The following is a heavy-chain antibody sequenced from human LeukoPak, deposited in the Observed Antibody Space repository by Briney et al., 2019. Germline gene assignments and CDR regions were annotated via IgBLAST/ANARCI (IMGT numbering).Heavy chain of an antibody. CDR3: ARDSGSNFDY. Sequence: PSETLSLTCTVSGGSISGYYWNWIRQPPGKGLEWIRYIYYSGSTNYNPSLKSRVTMSLDTSKNQFSLKLSSVTAADTAVYHCARDSGSNFDYWGQGTLVTVSS. CDR2: IYYSGST. D-gene: IGHD2-15*01. V-gene: IGHV4-59*01. J-gene: IGHJ4*02. CDR1: GGSISGYY.